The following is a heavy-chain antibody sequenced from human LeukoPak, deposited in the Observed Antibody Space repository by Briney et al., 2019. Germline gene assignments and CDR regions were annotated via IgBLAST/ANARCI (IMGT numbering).Heavy chain of an antibody. CDR1: GFTFSSYS. CDR2: ISSSSSTI. Sequence: GGSLRLSCAASGFTFSSYSMNWVRQAPGKGLEWVSYISSSSSTIYYADSVKGRFTISRDNAKNSLYLQMNSLRAEDTAVYYCAGDSSGYYFDYWGQGTLVTVSS. CDR3: AGDSSGYYFDY. D-gene: IGHD3-22*01. J-gene: IGHJ4*02. V-gene: IGHV3-48*01.